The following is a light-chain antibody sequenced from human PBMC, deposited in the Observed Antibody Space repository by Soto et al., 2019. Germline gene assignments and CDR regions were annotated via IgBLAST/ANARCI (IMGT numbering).Light chain of an antibody. J-gene: IGKJ1*01. CDR2: GAS. CDR3: QQYGT. Sequence: EIVLTQSPGTLSLSPGERATLSCSASQSVSSSYLAWYQQKPGQPPRLLIYGASRRATGIPDRFSGSGSGSDFTLNISRLEPEDCAVYYWQQYGTFGHGTKVEIK. V-gene: IGKV3-20*01. CDR1: QSVSSSY.